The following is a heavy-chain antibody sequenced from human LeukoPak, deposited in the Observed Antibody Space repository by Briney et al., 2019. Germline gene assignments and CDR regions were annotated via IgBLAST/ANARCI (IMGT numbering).Heavy chain of an antibody. CDR2: ISAYNGNT. D-gene: IGHD5-18*01. CDR1: GYTFTSYG. V-gene: IGHV1-18*01. Sequence: ASVKFSCKASGYTFTSYGISWVRQAPGQGLEWMGWISAYNGNTNYAQKLQGRVTMTTDTSTSTAYMELRSLRSEDTAVYYCASSRGYSYGPTGFDPWGQGTLVTVSS. J-gene: IGHJ5*02. CDR3: ASSRGYSYGPTGFDP.